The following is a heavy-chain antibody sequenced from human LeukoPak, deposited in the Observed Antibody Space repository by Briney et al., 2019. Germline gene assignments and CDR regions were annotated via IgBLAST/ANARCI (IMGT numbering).Heavy chain of an antibody. CDR2: IGENGRNT. J-gene: IGHJ4*02. CDR1: GFTFSSHW. D-gene: IGHD3-10*01. CDR3: ARDIVIGSGTYLD. V-gene: IGHV3-74*01. Sequence: GGSLRLSCTASGFTFSSHWMHWVRQAPGKGLVWVSRIGENGRNTNYADSVKGRFTISRDNAKSTLYLQMNSLRAKDTAVYYCARDIVIGSGTYLDWGQGTLVTVSS.